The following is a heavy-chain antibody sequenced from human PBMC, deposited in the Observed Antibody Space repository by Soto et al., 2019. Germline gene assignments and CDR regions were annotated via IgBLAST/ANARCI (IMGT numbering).Heavy chain of an antibody. J-gene: IGHJ4*02. V-gene: IGHV4-4*07. Sequence: SETLSLTCTVSGGSISSYYWSWVRQSAGKGLEWIGRIYSSETTNYNPSLKSRVTMSVDTSKNQFSLHLSSVTAADTAVYYCARETASGSYMYYFDYWGQGTLVTVSS. CDR1: GGSISSYY. CDR2: IYSSETT. CDR3: ARETASGSYMYYFDY. D-gene: IGHD3-10*01.